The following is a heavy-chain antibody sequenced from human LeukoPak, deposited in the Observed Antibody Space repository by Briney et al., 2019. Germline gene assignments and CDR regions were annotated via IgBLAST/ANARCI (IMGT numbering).Heavy chain of an antibody. Sequence: GGSLRLSCAASGFTLSSYAMSWVRQAPGKGLEWVSAISGSGGSTYYADSVKGRFTISRDNAKNSLYLQMNSLRAEDTAVYYCARDTPGLGSAFDIWGQGTTVTVSS. CDR3: ARDTPGLGSAFDI. CDR2: ISGSGGST. CDR1: GFTLSSYA. V-gene: IGHV3-23*01. D-gene: IGHD1-26*01. J-gene: IGHJ3*02.